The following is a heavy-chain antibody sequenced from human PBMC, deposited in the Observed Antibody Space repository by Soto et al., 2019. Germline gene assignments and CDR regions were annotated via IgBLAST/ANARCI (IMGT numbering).Heavy chain of an antibody. V-gene: IGHV4-34*01. D-gene: IGHD6-13*01. Sequence: SETLSLTCAVYGGSFSGYYWSWIRQPPGKGLEWIGEINHSGSTNYNPSLKSRVTISVDTSKNQFSLKLSSATAADTAVYYCARVRHSSSYWFDPWGQGTLVTVSS. CDR1: GGSFSGYY. CDR2: INHSGST. CDR3: ARVRHSSSYWFDP. J-gene: IGHJ5*02.